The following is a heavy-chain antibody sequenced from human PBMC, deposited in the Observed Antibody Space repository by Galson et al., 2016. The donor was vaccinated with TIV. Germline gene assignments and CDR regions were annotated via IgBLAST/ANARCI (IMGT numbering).Heavy chain of an antibody. CDR1: GYTFTNYI. J-gene: IGHJ4*02. D-gene: IGHD1-1*01. CDR2: INAGNGNT. Sequence: SCKASGYTFTNYIMHWVRQAPGQRLEWMGWINAGNGNTKYSQKFQGRVTITRDTSASTAYMELSSLRSEDTAVYYCVRDPGYFVYWGQGTLVTVSS. V-gene: IGHV1-3*01. CDR3: VRDPGYFVY.